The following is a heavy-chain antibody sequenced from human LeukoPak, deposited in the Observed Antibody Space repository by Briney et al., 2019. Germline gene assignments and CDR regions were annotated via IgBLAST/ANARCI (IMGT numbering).Heavy chain of an antibody. V-gene: IGHV4-61*08. J-gene: IGHJ6*03. Sequence: SETLSLTCTVSGGSISSGDYYWSWIRQPPGKGLEWIGYIYYSGSTNYNPSLKSRVTISVDTSKNQFSLKLSSVTAADTAVYYCARDKLSGSYSHYYYMDVWGKGTTVTVSS. D-gene: IGHD1-26*01. CDR2: IYYSGST. CDR3: ARDKLSGSYSHYYYMDV. CDR1: GGSISSGDYY.